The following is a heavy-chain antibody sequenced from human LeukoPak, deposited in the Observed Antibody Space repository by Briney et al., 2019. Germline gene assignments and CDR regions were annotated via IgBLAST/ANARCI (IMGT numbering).Heavy chain of an antibody. CDR2: IKKDGSEK. CDR1: GFTFSSYS. V-gene: IGHV3-7*04. Sequence: GGSLRLSCAASGFTFSSYSMSWVRQAPGKGLEWVANIKKDGSEKYYVDSVKGRFTISRDSAKNSLDLQMNSLRVEDTAVYYCARAGVVAGFDYWGQGTLVTVSS. D-gene: IGHD6-19*01. J-gene: IGHJ4*02. CDR3: ARAGVVAGFDY.